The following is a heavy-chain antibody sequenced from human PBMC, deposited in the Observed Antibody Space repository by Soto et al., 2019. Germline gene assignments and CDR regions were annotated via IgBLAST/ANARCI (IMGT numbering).Heavy chain of an antibody. Sequence: ASVKVSCKASGYSFTGFYIYWVRQAPGQGLDWMGWINPNNGVTTYAQKFQGRATMTRDTSISTAYMELTRLTSNDTAVYYCAKDRVGIVVRRYWFDPWGQGTLVTVSS. CDR3: AKDRVGIVVRRYWFDP. D-gene: IGHD3-22*01. CDR2: INPNNGVT. CDR1: GYSFTGFY. V-gene: IGHV1-2*02. J-gene: IGHJ5*02.